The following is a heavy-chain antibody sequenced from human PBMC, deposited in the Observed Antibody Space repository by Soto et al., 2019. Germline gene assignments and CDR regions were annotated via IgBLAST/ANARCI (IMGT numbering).Heavy chain of an antibody. CDR1: GYTFTALS. CDR3: ATYGNGGSYYDLDY. V-gene: IGHV1-24*01. J-gene: IGHJ4*02. D-gene: IGHD1-26*01. CDR2: LDPEDGET. Sequence: GASVKVSCKVSGYTFTALSMHWVRQAPGKGLEWMGGLDPEDGETIYAQKFQGRVTMTEDTSSDTAYMELSNLSSEDTAVYYCATYGNGGSYYDLDYWGQGTLVTVSS.